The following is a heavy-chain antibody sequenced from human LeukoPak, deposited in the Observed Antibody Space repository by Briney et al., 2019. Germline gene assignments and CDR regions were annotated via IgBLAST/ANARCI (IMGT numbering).Heavy chain of an antibody. V-gene: IGHV1-2*06. D-gene: IGHD3-22*01. CDR3: ARVGYYDSSGYLQH. CDR2: INPNSGGT. Sequence: GASVKVSCKASGYTFTGYYMHRVRQAPGQGLERMGRINPNSGGTNYAQKFQGRVTMTRDTSISTAYMELSRLRSDDTAVYYCARVGYYDSSGYLQHWGQGTLVTVSS. J-gene: IGHJ1*01. CDR1: GYTFTGYY.